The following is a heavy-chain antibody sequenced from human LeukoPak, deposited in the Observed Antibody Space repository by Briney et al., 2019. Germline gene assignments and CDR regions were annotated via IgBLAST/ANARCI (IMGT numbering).Heavy chain of an antibody. CDR1: GFTFSSYS. V-gene: IGHV3-21*01. D-gene: IGHD1-26*01. CDR2: ISSSSSYI. J-gene: IGHJ4*02. Sequence: GGSLRLSCAASGFTFSSYSMNWVRQAPGKGLEWVSSISSSSSYIYYADSVKGRFTISRDNAKNSLYLQMNSLRAEDTAVYYCARDGLFLRCLVGATPTFYFDYWGQGTLVTVSS. CDR3: ARDGLFLRCLVGATPTFYFDY.